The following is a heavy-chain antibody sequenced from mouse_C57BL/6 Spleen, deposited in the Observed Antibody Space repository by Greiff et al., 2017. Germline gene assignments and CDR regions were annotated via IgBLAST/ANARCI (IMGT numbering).Heavy chain of an antibody. Sequence: VQLQQSGAELVKPGASVKLSCTASGFNIKDYYMHWVKQRTEQGLAWIGRIDPEDGETKYAPQFQGKATITADTSSNTAYLQLSSLTSEDTAVYYCARVTTVVAWYFDVWGTGTTGTVSS. CDR1: GFNIKDYY. CDR2: IDPEDGET. V-gene: IGHV14-2*01. CDR3: ARVTTVVAWYFDV. D-gene: IGHD1-1*01. J-gene: IGHJ1*03.